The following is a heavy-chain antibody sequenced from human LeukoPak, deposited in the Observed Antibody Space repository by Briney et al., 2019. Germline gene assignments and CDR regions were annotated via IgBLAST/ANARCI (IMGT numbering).Heavy chain of an antibody. V-gene: IGHV3-21*01. D-gene: IGHD6-13*01. CDR3: ARGHSSSWLNDDAFDI. Sequence: GGSLRLSCAASGFTFSTYAMAWVRQAPGKGLEWVSTVSGSSTTTYYADSVKGRFTISRDNAKNSLYLQMNSLRAEDTAVYYCARGHSSSWLNDDAFDIWGQGTMVTVSS. CDR1: GFTFSTYA. CDR2: VSGSSTTT. J-gene: IGHJ3*02.